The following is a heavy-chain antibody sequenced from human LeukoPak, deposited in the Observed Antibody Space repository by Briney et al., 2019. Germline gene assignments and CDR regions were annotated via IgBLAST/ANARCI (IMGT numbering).Heavy chain of an antibody. Sequence: GGSLRLSCAASGFTFSSRWMHWVRQAPGKGLEWVAVISYDGSNKYYADSVKGRFTISRDNSKNTLYLQMNSLRAEDTAVYYCAKAGYSSGSDTFDIWGQGTMVTVSS. CDR2: ISYDGSNK. CDR3: AKAGYSSGSDTFDI. V-gene: IGHV3-30*18. CDR1: GFTFSSRW. J-gene: IGHJ3*02. D-gene: IGHD6-19*01.